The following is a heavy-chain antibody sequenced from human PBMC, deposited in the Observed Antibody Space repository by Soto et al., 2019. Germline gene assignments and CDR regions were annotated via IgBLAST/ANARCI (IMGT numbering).Heavy chain of an antibody. CDR2: ISGSGGST. J-gene: IGHJ4*02. D-gene: IGHD3-10*01. Sequence: EVQLLESGGGLVQPGGSLRLSCAASGFTFSSYAMSWVRQAPGKGLEWVSAISGSGGSTYYADPVKGRFTISRDNSKNTLYLQMNSLRAEDTAVYYCAKDPLDESSGIHDYWGQGTLVTVSS. V-gene: IGHV3-23*01. CDR1: GFTFSSYA. CDR3: AKDPLDESSGIHDY.